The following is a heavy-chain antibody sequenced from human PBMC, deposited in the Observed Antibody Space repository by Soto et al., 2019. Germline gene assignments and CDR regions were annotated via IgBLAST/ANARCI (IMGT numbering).Heavy chain of an antibody. CDR3: XXXXXNWGPGYYYGLDV. J-gene: IGHJ6*02. CDR1: GYTFTSYG. V-gene: IGHV1-18*01. Sequence: QVQLVQSGAEVKKPGASVKVSCKASGYTFTSYGITWVRQAPGQGLEWMGWISNYNGNTNYAPRLQGRVTMTTDASTXTXXXXXXXLTXXXTAVXXXXXXXXNWGPGYYYGLDVWGQGTTVTVSS. CDR2: ISNYNGNT. D-gene: IGHD7-27*01.